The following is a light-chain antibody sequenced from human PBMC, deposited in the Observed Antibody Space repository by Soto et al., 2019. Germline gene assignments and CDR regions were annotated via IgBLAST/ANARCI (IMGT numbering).Light chain of an antibody. Sequence: QSALTQPPSASGSPGQSVTISCTGTSSDVGGYNYVSWYQPHPGKAPKLMIYEVSKRPSGVPDRFSGSKSGNTASLTVSGLQAEDEADYYCSSYAGSNRVFGTGTKLTVL. CDR3: SSYAGSNRV. CDR2: EVS. CDR1: SSDVGGYNY. J-gene: IGLJ1*01. V-gene: IGLV2-8*01.